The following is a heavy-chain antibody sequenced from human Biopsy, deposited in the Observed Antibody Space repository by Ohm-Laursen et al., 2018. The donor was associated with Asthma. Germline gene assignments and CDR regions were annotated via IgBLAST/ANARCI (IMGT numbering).Heavy chain of an antibody. Sequence: QTLSLTCAVYGGSFSGHYWNWIRQPPGKGLEWIGEIIHSGNSNYNRSLKSRVTMSVDTPKNQFSLKLSSVTAADTAVYYCARGGYCSGGNCYLRRPSHPVSYFDLWGRGTLVTVSS. V-gene: IGHV4-34*01. CDR2: IIHSGNS. J-gene: IGHJ2*01. D-gene: IGHD2-15*01. CDR3: ARGGYCSGGNCYLRRPSHPVSYFDL. CDR1: GGSFSGHY.